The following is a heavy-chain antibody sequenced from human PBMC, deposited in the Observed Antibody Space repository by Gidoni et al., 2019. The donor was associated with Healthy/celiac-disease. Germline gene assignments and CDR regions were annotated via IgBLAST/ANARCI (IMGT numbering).Heavy chain of an antibody. V-gene: IGHV3-48*03. J-gene: IGHJ4*02. CDR1: GFPFSRHE. D-gene: IGHD3-22*01. CDR2: ISSSGSTI. Sequence: EVQLVESGGGLVQPGGSLSLSFSASGFPFSRHEMTWVRQAPGKGLEWVSYISSSGSTIYYADSVKGRFTISRDNAKNSLYLQMNSLRAEDTAVYYCARRPTKRVYYDSSGYSPPFDYWGQGTLVTVSS. CDR3: ARRPTKRVYYDSSGYSPPFDY.